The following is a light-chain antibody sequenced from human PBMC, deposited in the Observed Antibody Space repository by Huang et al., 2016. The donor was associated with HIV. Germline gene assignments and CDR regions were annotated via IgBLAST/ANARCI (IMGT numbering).Light chain of an antibody. CDR1: QNIDIY. CDR2: IAS. J-gene: IGKJ2*01. CDR3: LQSYSMFRT. V-gene: IGKV1-39*01. Sequence: EIQMTQSPSSLSASVGDTVTITCRASQNIDIYLNWYQQRPVKAPKLLIYIASSLQTGVPSRFSGSGSGTDFTLTIDSLQPEDFATYYCLQSYSMFRTFGQGTKLDFK.